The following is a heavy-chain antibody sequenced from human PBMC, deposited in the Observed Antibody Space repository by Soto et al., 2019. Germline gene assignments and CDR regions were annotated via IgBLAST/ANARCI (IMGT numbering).Heavy chain of an antibody. CDR3: ARVHCTTELCSGLYFYYALDV. Sequence: QVQLVESGGGVVQPGRSLRLSCAASGFTFSDYAMHWVRQTPGKGLEWLAIISSDGKNTYYGDSVKGRFPISRDDSTSTQSLQMNGLRPEDTDVYFCARVHCTTELCSGLYFYYALDVWGQGTTVPVSS. J-gene: IGHJ6*02. D-gene: IGHD2-21*01. CDR2: ISSDGKNT. CDR1: GFTFSDYA. V-gene: IGHV3-30*01.